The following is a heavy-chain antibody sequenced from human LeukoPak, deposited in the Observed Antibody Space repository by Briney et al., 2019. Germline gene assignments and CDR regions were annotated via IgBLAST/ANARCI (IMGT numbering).Heavy chain of an antibody. CDR1: GGSFSSGSYY. Sequence: SETLSLTCTVSGGSFSSGSYYWSWIRQPPGKGLEWIGYIYYSGSTNCNPSLKSRVTISVDTSKNQFSLKLSSVTAADTAVYYCARDRGYYDSSDYYYVKAFDIWGQGTMVTVSS. J-gene: IGHJ3*02. D-gene: IGHD3-22*01. CDR3: ARDRGYYDSSDYYYVKAFDI. V-gene: IGHV4-61*01. CDR2: IYYSGST.